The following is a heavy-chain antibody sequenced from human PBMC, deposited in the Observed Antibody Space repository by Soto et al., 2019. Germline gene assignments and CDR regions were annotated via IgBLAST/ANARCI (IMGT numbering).Heavy chain of an antibody. V-gene: IGHV1-24*01. CDR1: GYTLTELS. Sequence: ASVKVSWKVSGYTLTELSMHWVRQAPGKGLEWMGGFDPEDGETIYAQKFQGRVTMTEDTSTDTAYMELSSLRSEDTAVYYCATVPILGGTREPAYYFDHWGQGTLVTVSS. D-gene: IGHD1-26*01. J-gene: IGHJ4*02. CDR2: FDPEDGET. CDR3: ATVPILGGTREPAYYFDH.